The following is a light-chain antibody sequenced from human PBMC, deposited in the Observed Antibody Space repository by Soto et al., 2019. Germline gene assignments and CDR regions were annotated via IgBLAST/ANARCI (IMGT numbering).Light chain of an antibody. CDR3: QHYDSYPYT. V-gene: IGKV1-5*03. Sequence: DIHMTQSPSTLSASVGDTVTITCRASQDVSQWLAWYQERPGKPPKLLIYKASSLERGVPSRFRGRGSETEFTLTIRDLQPDDFATYYCQHYDSYPYTFGHGTRLEIK. CDR1: QDVSQW. CDR2: KAS. J-gene: IGKJ2*01.